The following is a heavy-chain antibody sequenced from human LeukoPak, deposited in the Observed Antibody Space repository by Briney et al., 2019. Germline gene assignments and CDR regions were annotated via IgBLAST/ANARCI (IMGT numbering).Heavy chain of an antibody. J-gene: IGHJ3*02. V-gene: IGHV1-2*02. CDR1: GYTFTGYY. CDR2: INPNSGGT. D-gene: IGHD2-21*02. CDR3: ARIVAYCGGDCYTDAFDI. Sequence: ASVKVSCKASGYTFTGYYMHWVRQAPGQGLEWMGWINPNSGGTNYAQKFQGRVTMTRDTSISTAYMELSRLRSDDTAVYYCARIVAYCGGDCYTDAFDIWGQGTMVTVSS.